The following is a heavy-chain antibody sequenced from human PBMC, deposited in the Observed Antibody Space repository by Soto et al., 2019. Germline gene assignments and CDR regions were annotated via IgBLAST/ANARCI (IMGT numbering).Heavy chain of an antibody. V-gene: IGHV4-31*03. CDR3: AREGSSSWYFDY. D-gene: IGHD6-13*01. CDR2: IYYSGST. CDR1: GGSISSGGYY. J-gene: IGHJ4*02. Sequence: SETLSLTCTVSGGSISSGGYYWSWIRQHPGKGLEWIGYIYYSGSTYYNPSLKSRVTISVDTSKNQFSLKLSSVTAADTAVYYCAREGSSSWYFDYWGQGTLVTVSS.